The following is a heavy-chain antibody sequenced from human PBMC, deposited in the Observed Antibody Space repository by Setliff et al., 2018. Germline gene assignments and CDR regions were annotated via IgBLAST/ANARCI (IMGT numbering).Heavy chain of an antibody. J-gene: IGHJ5*02. CDR1: GYTFINYE. CDR3: ARGLGGAWVWFDP. D-gene: IGHD2-15*01. V-gene: IGHV1-8*02. CDR2: MNPNSGNT. Sequence: ASVKVSCKASGYTFINYEINWVRQATGQGLEWMGWMNPNSGNTGYAQKFQGRVTMTRNTSISTAYMELSSLRSEDTAVYYCARGLGGAWVWFDPWGQGTLVTVSS.